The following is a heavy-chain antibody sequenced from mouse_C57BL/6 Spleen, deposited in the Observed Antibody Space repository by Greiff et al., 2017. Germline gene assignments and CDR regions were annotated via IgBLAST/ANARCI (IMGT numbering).Heavy chain of an antibody. CDR1: GYTFTSYW. V-gene: IGHV1-55*01. CDR3: ARPLYYSNYGYFDV. J-gene: IGHJ1*03. D-gene: IGHD2-5*01. CDR2: IYPGSGST. Sequence: QVQLQQSGAELVKPGASVKMSCKASGYTFTSYWITWVKQRPGQGLEWIGDIYPGSGSTNYNEKLKSKATLTVDTSSSTAYMQLSSLTSEDSAVYYCARPLYYSNYGYFDVWGTGTTVTVSS.